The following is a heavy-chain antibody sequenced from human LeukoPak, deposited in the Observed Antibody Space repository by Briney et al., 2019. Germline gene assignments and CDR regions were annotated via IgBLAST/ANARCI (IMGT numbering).Heavy chain of an antibody. D-gene: IGHD3-22*01. CDR1: GFTFSKYA. V-gene: IGHV3-23*01. CDR3: ARDYYDSSGYVDY. Sequence: GGSLRLSCVASGFTFSKYAVSWVRQAPGKGLEWVSSISDSGGKTYYADSVKGRFTISRDNSKNTLYLQMNSLRAEDTAVYYCARDYYDSSGYVDYWGQGTLVTVSS. CDR2: ISDSGGKT. J-gene: IGHJ4*02.